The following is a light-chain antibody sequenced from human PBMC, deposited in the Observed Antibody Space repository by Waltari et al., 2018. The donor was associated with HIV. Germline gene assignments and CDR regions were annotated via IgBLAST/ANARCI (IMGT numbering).Light chain of an antibody. V-gene: IGKV1-39*01. Sequence: DIQMTQSPSSLSASVGDGVTITYRASKGISNYLNWYQQKPGKAPKVLIYGASTLDNGVPSRFSGSGSGTDFTLTISSLLPEDFATYYCQQSYITSYSFGQGTKLEIK. CDR3: QQSYITSYS. CDR2: GAS. J-gene: IGKJ2*03. CDR1: KGISNY.